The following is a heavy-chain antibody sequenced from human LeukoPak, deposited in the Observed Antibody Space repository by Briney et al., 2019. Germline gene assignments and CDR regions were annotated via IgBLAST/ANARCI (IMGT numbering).Heavy chain of an antibody. CDR2: MNPNSGNT. CDR1: GYTFTSYD. V-gene: IGHV1-8*01. Sequence: ASVKVSCKASGYTFTSYDINWVRQATGQGLEWMGWMNPNSGNTGYAQKFQGRVTMTRNTSISTAYMELSGLRSEDTAVYYCAGGDPLYGMDVWGQGTTVTVPS. J-gene: IGHJ6*02. CDR3: AGGDPLYGMDV.